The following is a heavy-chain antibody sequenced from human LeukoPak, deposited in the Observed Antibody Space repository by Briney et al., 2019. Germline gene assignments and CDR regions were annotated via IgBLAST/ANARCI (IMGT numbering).Heavy chain of an antibody. CDR2: ISGSGGST. CDR3: AKGWAGYYDILTGYWFDY. D-gene: IGHD3-9*01. J-gene: IGHJ4*02. Sequence: PGGSLILSCAASGFTFSSYAMSWVRQAPGKGLEWVSAISGSGGSTYYADSVKGRFTISRDNSKNTLYLQMNSLRAEDTAVYYCAKGWAGYYDILTGYWFDYWGQGTLVTVSS. CDR1: GFTFSSYA. V-gene: IGHV3-23*01.